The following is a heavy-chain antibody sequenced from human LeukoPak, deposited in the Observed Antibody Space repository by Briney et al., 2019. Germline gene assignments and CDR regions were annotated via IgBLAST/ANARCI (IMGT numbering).Heavy chain of an antibody. V-gene: IGHV4-4*07. CDR3: ARDKRVAVAGTYIYYYYMDV. CDR2: IYTSGST. Sequence: SETLSLTCTVSGGSISSYFWSWIRQPAGKGLEWIGRIYTSGSTNYNPSLKSRVTISVDMSKNQFSLSLRSVTAADTAVYYCARDKRVAVAGTYIYYYYMDVWGNGTTVTISS. J-gene: IGHJ6*03. D-gene: IGHD6-19*01. CDR1: GGSISSYF.